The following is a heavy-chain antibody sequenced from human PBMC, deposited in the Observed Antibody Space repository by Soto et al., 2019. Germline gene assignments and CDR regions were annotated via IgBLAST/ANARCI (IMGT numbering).Heavy chain of an antibody. V-gene: IGHV3-30*18. J-gene: IGHJ5*02. CDR2: ISYDGSNK. Sequence: GGSLRLSCAASGFTFSSYGMHWVRQAPGKWLEWVAVISYDGSNKYYADSVKGRFTISRDNSKNTLYLQMNSLRAEDTAVYYCAKDRFRSDYYDRSGYMGFDPWGQGXLVTVYS. CDR3: AKDRFRSDYYDRSGYMGFDP. D-gene: IGHD3-22*01. CDR1: GFTFSSYG.